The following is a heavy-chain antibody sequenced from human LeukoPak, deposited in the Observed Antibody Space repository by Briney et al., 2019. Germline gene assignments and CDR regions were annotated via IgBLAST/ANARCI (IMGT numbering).Heavy chain of an antibody. V-gene: IGHV3-53*01. D-gene: IGHD6-13*01. CDR1: GFTVSSNY. J-gene: IGHJ4*02. Sequence: GGSLRLSCAASGFTVSSNYMTWVRQAPGKGLEWVSIFYSGGNTYYADSVKGRFTISSDKSNNTLFLEMNSLRAEDTAVYYCATESRLSSSWFYPPAVWGQGTLVIVSS. CDR2: FYSGGNT. CDR3: ATESRLSSSWFYPPAV.